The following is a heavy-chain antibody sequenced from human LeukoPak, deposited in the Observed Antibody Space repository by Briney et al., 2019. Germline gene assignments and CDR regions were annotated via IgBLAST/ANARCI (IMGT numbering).Heavy chain of an antibody. Sequence: GASVKVSCKASGYTFTGYYMHWVRQAPGQGLEWMGWINPNSGGTNYAQKFQGRVTMTRDTSISTAYMELSRLRSDDTAVYYCASGLNPVVVPAAIPSTYYYYYMDVWGKGTTVTVSS. CDR3: ASGLNPVVVPAAIPSTYYYYYMDV. CDR1: GYTFTGYY. J-gene: IGHJ6*03. CDR2: INPNSGGT. V-gene: IGHV1-2*02. D-gene: IGHD2-2*01.